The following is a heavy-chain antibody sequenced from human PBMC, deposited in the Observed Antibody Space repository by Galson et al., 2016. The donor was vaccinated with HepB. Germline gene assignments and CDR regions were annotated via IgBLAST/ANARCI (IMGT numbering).Heavy chain of an antibody. J-gene: IGHJ4*02. CDR2: IYPGDLDI. CDR1: GYKFANYW. CDR3: ARHTFHFDY. V-gene: IGHV5-51*01. Sequence: SGAEVKKPGESLKISCKGSGYKFANYWIGWVRQMPGKGLEWMGFIYPGDLDIKYSPSFQGLVTISVDKSTGTVYLQWSSLKASDTAMYYCARHTFHFDYWGQGTQVTVSS.